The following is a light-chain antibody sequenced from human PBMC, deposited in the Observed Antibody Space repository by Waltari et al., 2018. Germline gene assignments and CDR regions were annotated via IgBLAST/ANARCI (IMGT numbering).Light chain of an antibody. V-gene: IGKV4-1*01. Sequence: DIVMTQSPDSLAVSLGERVTINCKSSQSVLYSSNNRNYLTWYQQKPGQPPKLLIYWASTRESVVPDRFSGSGSGTDFTLTISSLQAEDVAVYYCQQYYSTPTFGQGTKVEIK. CDR1: QSVLYSSNNRNY. CDR3: QQYYSTPT. CDR2: WAS. J-gene: IGKJ1*01.